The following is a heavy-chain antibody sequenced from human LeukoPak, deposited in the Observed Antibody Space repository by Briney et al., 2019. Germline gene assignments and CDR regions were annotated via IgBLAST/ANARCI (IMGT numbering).Heavy chain of an antibody. Sequence: ASVKVSCKASGYTFTSYAMNWVRQAPGQGLEWMGGIIPIFGTANYAQKFQGRVTITADKSTSTAYMELSSLRSEDTAVYYCARTNYDILTGYYHPTSFDYWGQGTLVTVSS. CDR1: GYTFTSYA. CDR2: IIPIFGTA. J-gene: IGHJ4*02. CDR3: ARTNYDILTGYYHPTSFDY. V-gene: IGHV1-69*06. D-gene: IGHD3-9*01.